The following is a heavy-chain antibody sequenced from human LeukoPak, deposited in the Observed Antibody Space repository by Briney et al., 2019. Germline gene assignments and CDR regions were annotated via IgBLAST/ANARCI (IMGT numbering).Heavy chain of an antibody. D-gene: IGHD2/OR15-2a*01. CDR2: ISYDGSNK. CDR1: GFTFSSYA. V-gene: IGHV3-30-3*01. Sequence: GGSLRLSCAASGFTFSSYAMHWVRQAPGKGLEWVAVISYDGSNKYYADSVKGRFTISRDNSKNTLYLQMNSLRAEDTAVYYCARQGYFFYFDYWGQGTLVTVSS. J-gene: IGHJ4*02. CDR3: ARQGYFFYFDY.